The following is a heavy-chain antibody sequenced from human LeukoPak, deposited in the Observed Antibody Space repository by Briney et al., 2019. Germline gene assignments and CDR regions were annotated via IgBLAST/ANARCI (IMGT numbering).Heavy chain of an antibody. Sequence: GASVKVSCKASGYTFTGYYMHWVRQAPGQGLEWMGWINPNSGGTNYAQKFQGRVTMTRDTSIRTAYMELSRLRSDDTAMYYCARYYIEGRCFDYWGQGTLATVSS. V-gene: IGHV1-2*02. CDR2: INPNSGGT. CDR1: GYTFTGYY. J-gene: IGHJ4*02. CDR3: ARYYIEGRCFDY. D-gene: IGHD3-10*01.